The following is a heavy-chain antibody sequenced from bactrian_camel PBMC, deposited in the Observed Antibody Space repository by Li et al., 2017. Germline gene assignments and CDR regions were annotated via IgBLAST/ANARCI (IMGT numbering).Heavy chain of an antibody. Sequence: HVQLVESGGGSVQAGGSLRLSCAASGKTDSSSYCKAWFRQAPGKEREGVATLDQDGTTTYGDSVKGRVTIASDNAKVTVYLQMNSLQPEDSGVYYCAADLLLMQPLEPSEYQYWGQGTQVTVS. J-gene: IGHJ4*01. D-gene: IGHD8*01. CDR1: GKTDSSSYC. CDR2: LDQDGTT. V-gene: IGHV3S53*01. CDR3: AADLLLMQPLEPSEYQY.